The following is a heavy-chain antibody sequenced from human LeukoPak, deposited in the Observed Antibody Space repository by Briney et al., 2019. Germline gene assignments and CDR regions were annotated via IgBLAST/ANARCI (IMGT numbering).Heavy chain of an antibody. CDR1: GFTFSSYA. D-gene: IGHD3-22*01. Sequence: PGGSLRLSCAASGFTFSSYAMHWVRQAPGKGLEWVAVISYDGSNKYYADSVKGRFTISRDNSKNTLYLQMNSLRAEDTAVYYCARGAYYYDSSTYLSDVAYWGQGTLVTVSS. J-gene: IGHJ4*02. CDR3: ARGAYYYDSSTYLSDVAY. V-gene: IGHV3-30-3*01. CDR2: ISYDGSNK.